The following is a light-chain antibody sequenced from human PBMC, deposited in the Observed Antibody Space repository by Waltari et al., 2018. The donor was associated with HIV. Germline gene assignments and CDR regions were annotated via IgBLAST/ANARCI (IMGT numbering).Light chain of an antibody. CDR3: QQNIHWPPYT. CDR2: AAS. J-gene: IGKJ2*01. V-gene: IGKV3-15*01. Sequence: ETVLTQSPVTLSVSPGERVTLSCRASQSLSGNLVWYQQKPGQAPRLLIYAASSRATDIPARFSGSGSGTDYTLTISNLQSEDSAVYYCQQNIHWPPYTFGQGTKLEIK. CDR1: QSLSGN.